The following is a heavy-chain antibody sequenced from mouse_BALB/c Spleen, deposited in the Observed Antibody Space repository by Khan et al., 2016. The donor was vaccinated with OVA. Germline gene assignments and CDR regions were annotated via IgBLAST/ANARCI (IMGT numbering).Heavy chain of an antibody. Sequence: VQLQQSGAELVKPGASVKLSCKASGYTFTSFYMYWVKQRPGQGLEWIGEINPNNGGTNVNEKFKRKATLTEDKYSRTEYMELSRLTSEDSAVYYCTRGGYGSPFSYWGQGTLVTVSA. J-gene: IGHJ3*01. V-gene: IGHV1-53*01. D-gene: IGHD1-1*01. CDR1: GYTFTSFY. CDR2: INPNNGGT. CDR3: TRGGYGSPFSY.